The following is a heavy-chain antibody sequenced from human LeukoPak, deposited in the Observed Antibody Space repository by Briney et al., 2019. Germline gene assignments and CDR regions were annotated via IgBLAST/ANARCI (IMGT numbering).Heavy chain of an antibody. D-gene: IGHD4-17*01. Sequence: TPSETLSLTCTVSGGSISSYYWSWIRQPPGKGLEWIGYIYYSGSTNYNPSLKSRVTISVDTSKNQFSLKLSSVTAADTAVYYCARDPYGDGLSIDYWGQGTLVTVSS. CDR1: GGSISSYY. V-gene: IGHV4-59*01. CDR3: ARDPYGDGLSIDY. CDR2: IYYSGST. J-gene: IGHJ4*02.